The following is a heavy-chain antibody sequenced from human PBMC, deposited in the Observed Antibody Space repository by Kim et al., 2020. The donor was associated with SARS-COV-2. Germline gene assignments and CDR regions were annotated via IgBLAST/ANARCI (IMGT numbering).Heavy chain of an antibody. Sequence: GESLKISCKSSGYSFTNFWISWVRQMPGKGLEWMGRIDPSDSYSNFSPSFQGHVTISADKSISTVYLQWSSLKASDTAMYYCARHFGLPTAWYYYGVDVWGQGTTVTVSS. CDR3: ARHFGLPTAWYYYGVDV. CDR2: IDPSDSYS. CDR1: GYSFTNFW. D-gene: IGHD1-1*01. J-gene: IGHJ6*02. V-gene: IGHV5-10-1*01.